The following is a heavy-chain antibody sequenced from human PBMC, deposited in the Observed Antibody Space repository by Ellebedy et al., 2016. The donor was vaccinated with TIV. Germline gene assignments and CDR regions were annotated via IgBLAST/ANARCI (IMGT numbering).Heavy chain of an antibody. CDR3: ARGRYSSGWYDY. CDR1: GGSFSGYY. D-gene: IGHD6-19*01. V-gene: IGHV4-34*01. CDR2: INHSGST. Sequence: SETLSLXCAVYGGSFSGYYWGWIRQPPGKGLEWIGEINHSGSTNYNPSLKSRVTISVDTSKNQFSLKLSSVTAADTAVYYCARGRYSSGWYDYWGQGTLVTVSS. J-gene: IGHJ4*02.